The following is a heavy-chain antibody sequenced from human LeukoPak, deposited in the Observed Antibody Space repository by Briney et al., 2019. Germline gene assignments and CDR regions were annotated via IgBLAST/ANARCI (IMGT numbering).Heavy chain of an antibody. J-gene: IGHJ5*02. V-gene: IGHV3-7*01. CDR2: IKQDGSEK. Sequence: GGSLRLSCAASGFTFSSYWMSWVRQAPGKGLEWVANIKQDGSEKYYVGSVKGRFTISRDNAKNSLYLQMNSLRAEDTAVYYCARDLATPKGNWFDPWGQGTLVTVSS. CDR1: GFTFSSYW. CDR3: ARDLATPKGNWFDP.